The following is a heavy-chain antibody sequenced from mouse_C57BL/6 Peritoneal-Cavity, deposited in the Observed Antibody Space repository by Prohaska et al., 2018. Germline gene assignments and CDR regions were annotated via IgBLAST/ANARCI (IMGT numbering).Heavy chain of an antibody. CDR2: ISDGGSYS. J-gene: IGHJ1*03. CDR3: ARETTVVAWYFDV. D-gene: IGHD1-1*01. CDR1: GFTFSSYA. V-gene: IGHV5-4*01. Sequence: EVQLVESGGGLVKPGGSLKLSCAASGFTFSSYAMSWVRQTPEKRLEWVATISDGGSYSYYPDNVKGRCTISRDNAKNTLYLQMSHLKSEDTAMYYCARETTVVAWYFDVWGTGTTVTVSS.